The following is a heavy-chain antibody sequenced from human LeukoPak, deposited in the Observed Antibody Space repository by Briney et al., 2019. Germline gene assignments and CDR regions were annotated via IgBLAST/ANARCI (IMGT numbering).Heavy chain of an antibody. CDR2: MYPDDSET. CDR1: GYTFVHYW. D-gene: IGHD3-3*01. Sequence: GESLKISCQGSGYTFVHYWIAWVRQMPGKGLEFVGMMYPDDSETKYSPSFQGQVTISVDKSINTAYLQWSSLKASDTAMYYCARRVNEALGAFDFWGHGTVVTVSS. J-gene: IGHJ3*01. CDR3: ARRVNEALGAFDF. V-gene: IGHV5-51*01.